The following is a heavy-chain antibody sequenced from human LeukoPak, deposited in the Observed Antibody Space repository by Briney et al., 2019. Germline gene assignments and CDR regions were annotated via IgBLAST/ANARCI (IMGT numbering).Heavy chain of an antibody. CDR3: AREILGGFNPGAY. D-gene: IGHD1-14*01. CDR1: LDYTTSNF. CDR2: FRRSGNP. J-gene: IGHJ4*02. Sequence: SETLFLTCTVSLDYTTSNFWSWVRQPPGKGLHWIGEFRRSGNPNYNPSLQSRVTISIDRSRNQIVLELSSVTAADTAVYYCAREILGGFNPGAYWAQGTLVTVSS. V-gene: IGHV4/OR15-8*02.